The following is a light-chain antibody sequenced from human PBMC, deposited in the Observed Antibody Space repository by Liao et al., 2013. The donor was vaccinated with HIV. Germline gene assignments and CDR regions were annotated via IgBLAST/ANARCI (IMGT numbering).Light chain of an antibody. Sequence: SYELTQPPSVSVSPGQTASITCSGDKLGDEYASWYQQKPGRSPVLVLYQDYKRPSGIPERVSGYSSGNTATLTISGTQAADEGDYYCQAWHSNTLVFGGGTQLTVL. CDR2: QDY. CDR1: KLGDEY. CDR3: QAWHSNTLV. J-gene: IGLJ2*01. V-gene: IGLV3-1*01.